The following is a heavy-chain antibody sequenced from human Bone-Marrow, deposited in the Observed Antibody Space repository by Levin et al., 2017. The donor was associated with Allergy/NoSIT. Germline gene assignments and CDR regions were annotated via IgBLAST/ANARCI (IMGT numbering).Heavy chain of an antibody. Sequence: SGGSLRLSCAVSGFTFDDYAMHWVRQTPGKGLEWVSGITWNSGSIDYADSVKGRFTISRDNARNSLYLQMNSLRAEDTAVYFCVRTKTLGEFDYWGQGTLVTVSS. CDR1: GFTFDDYA. CDR2: ITWNSGSI. D-gene: IGHD3-10*01. J-gene: IGHJ4*02. CDR3: VRTKTLGEFDY. V-gene: IGHV3-9*01.